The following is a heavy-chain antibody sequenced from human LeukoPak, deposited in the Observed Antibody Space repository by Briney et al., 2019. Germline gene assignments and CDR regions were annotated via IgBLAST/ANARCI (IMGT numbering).Heavy chain of an antibody. V-gene: IGHV4-39*01. CDR2: IYYSGST. D-gene: IGHD3-22*01. CDR3: ARHRMYYYDSSGRGVADAFDI. CDR1: GGSISSTSYY. Sequence: SETLSLTCTVSGGSISSTSYYWGWIRQPPGKGLEWIGSIYYSGSTYYNPSLKSRVTISVDTSKNQFSLKLSSVTAADTAVYSCARHRMYYYDSSGRGVADAFDIWGQGTMVTVSS. J-gene: IGHJ3*02.